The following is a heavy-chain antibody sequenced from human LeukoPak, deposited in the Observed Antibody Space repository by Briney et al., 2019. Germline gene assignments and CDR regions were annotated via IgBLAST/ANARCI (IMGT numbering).Heavy chain of an antibody. CDR1: GFTFSSYS. D-gene: IGHD6-19*01. Sequence: GGSLRLSCAASGFTFSSYSMNWVRQAPGKGLEWVSSISSSSSYIYYADSVKGRFTISRDNAKNSLYLQMNSLRAEDTAVYYCARAVAGEDGDYYYYYGMDVWGQGTTVTVPS. CDR3: ARAVAGEDGDYYYYYGMDV. J-gene: IGHJ6*02. CDR2: ISSSSSYI. V-gene: IGHV3-21*01.